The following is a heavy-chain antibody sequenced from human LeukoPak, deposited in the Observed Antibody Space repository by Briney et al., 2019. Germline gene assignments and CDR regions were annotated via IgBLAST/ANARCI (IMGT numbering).Heavy chain of an antibody. Sequence: GASVKVSCKASGYTFTGYYMHWVRQSPGQGLEWMGWINPNSGGTNYAQKFQGRVTMTRDTSISTAYMELSRLRSDDTALYYCARNPLGYCSSTSCYEGDWFDPWGQGTLVTVSS. CDR1: GYTFTGYY. J-gene: IGHJ5*02. D-gene: IGHD2-2*03. CDR3: ARNPLGYCSSTSCYEGDWFDP. CDR2: INPNSGGT. V-gene: IGHV1-2*02.